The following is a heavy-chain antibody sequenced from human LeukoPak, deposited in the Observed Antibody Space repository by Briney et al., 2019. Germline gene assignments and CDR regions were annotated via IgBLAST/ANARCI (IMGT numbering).Heavy chain of an antibody. Sequence: PGGSLRLSCAASGFTSSSYAMSWVRQAPGKGLEWVSAISGSGGSTYYADSVKGLFTISRDNSKNTLYLQMNSLRAEDTAVYYCAKGGWYGNNWFDPWGQGTLVTVSS. D-gene: IGHD6-19*01. V-gene: IGHV3-23*01. CDR3: AKGGWYGNNWFDP. CDR2: ISGSGGST. CDR1: GFTSSSYA. J-gene: IGHJ5*02.